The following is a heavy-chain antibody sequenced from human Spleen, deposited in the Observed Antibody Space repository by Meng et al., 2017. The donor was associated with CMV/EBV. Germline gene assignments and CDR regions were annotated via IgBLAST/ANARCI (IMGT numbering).Heavy chain of an antibody. Sequence: QISLNESGPPLVEPPPTLPLTCTVSRFSLSTSGVGVGWIRQPPGKALEWLALIYWDDDKRYSPSLKSRLTITKDTSKNQVVLTMTNMDPVDTATYYCAHTPNYGSGSYYWVLFDYWGQGTLVTVSS. CDR3: AHTPNYGSGSYYWVLFDY. J-gene: IGHJ4*02. D-gene: IGHD3-10*01. CDR2: IYWDDDK. CDR1: RFSLSTSGVG. V-gene: IGHV2-5*02.